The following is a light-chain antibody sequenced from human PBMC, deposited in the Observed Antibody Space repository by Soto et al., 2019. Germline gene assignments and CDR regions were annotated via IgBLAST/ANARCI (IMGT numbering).Light chain of an antibody. Sequence: EIVLTQAPATLYLSTGERATLSCRASQSVGIYLAWYQQKPGQAPRLLIYDPSDRASGIPARFSGSGSGTAFTLTISSLEPEDFAIYYCQQRSSWPRTLGHGTKVEIK. J-gene: IGKJ1*01. CDR1: QSVGIY. V-gene: IGKV3-11*01. CDR2: DPS. CDR3: QQRSSWPRT.